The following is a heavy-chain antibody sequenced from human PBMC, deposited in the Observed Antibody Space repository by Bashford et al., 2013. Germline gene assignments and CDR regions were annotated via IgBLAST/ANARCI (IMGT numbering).Heavy chain of an antibody. V-gene: IGHV4-39*01. Sequence: SETLSLTCTVSGGSISSSSYYWGWIRQPPGKGLEWIGSIYYSGSTYYNPSLKSRVTISVDTSKNQFSLKLSSVTAADTAVYYCAGSQSRLWFGELLLWYFDLWGRGTLVTVSS. CDR2: IYYSGST. D-gene: IGHD3-10*01. J-gene: IGHJ2*01. CDR3: AGSQSRLWFGELLLWYFDL. CDR1: GGSISSSSYY.